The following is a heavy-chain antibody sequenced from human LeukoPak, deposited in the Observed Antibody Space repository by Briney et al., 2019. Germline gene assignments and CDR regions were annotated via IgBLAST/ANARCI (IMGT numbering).Heavy chain of an antibody. D-gene: IGHD3-22*01. CDR1: GFTFSSYW. V-gene: IGHV3-7*03. CDR3: AKDVRHYYDISGWDY. J-gene: IGHJ4*02. CDR2: IKQDGSEK. Sequence: GGSLRLSCAASGFTFSSYWMSWVRQAPGKGLEWVANIKQDGSEKNYVDSVKGRFTISRDNAKNSLYLQMNSLRPEDTALYYCAKDVRHYYDISGWDYWGQGTLVTVSS.